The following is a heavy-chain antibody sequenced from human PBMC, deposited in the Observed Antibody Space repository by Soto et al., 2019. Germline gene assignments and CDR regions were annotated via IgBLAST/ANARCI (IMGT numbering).Heavy chain of an antibody. D-gene: IGHD3-3*01. V-gene: IGHV3-30-3*01. Sequence: QVQLVESGGGVVQPGRSLRLSCAASGFTFSSYAMHWVRQAPGKGLEWVAVISYDGSNKYYADSVKGRFTITRDNSKNTPYLQMNSPRAEDTAVYYCARGGDFWSGSPTYYYYGMDGWGQGTTVTVSS. CDR3: ARGGDFWSGSPTYYYYGMDG. CDR1: GFTFSSYA. CDR2: ISYDGSNK. J-gene: IGHJ6*02.